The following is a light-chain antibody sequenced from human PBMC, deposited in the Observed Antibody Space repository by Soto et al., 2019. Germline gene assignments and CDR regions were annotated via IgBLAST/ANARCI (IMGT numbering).Light chain of an antibody. CDR3: QHRTNWPRT. CDR1: QSFGTF. J-gene: IGKJ2*01. CDR2: DTS. Sequence: EVVLTQAPVALSLSPGERATISCRASQSFGTFLAWYQQKPGQAPRLIIYDTSNRATGIPARFSGTGSGTAFALTTVSVTPEDFAVYFCQHRTNWPRTFGKGNKLAIK. V-gene: IGKV3-11*01.